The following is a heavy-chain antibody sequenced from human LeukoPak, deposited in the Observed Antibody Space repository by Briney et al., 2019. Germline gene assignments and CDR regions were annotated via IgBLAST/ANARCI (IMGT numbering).Heavy chain of an antibody. Sequence: ASVKVSCKASGYTFTGYYMHWVRQAPGQGLEWMGWINPNSGGTNYAQKFQGWVTMTRDTSISTAYMELRSLRSDDTAVYYCARKLHSDAFDIWGQGTMVTVSS. CDR2: INPNSGGT. CDR1: GYTFTGYY. J-gene: IGHJ3*02. D-gene: IGHD1-26*01. CDR3: ARKLHSDAFDI. V-gene: IGHV1-2*04.